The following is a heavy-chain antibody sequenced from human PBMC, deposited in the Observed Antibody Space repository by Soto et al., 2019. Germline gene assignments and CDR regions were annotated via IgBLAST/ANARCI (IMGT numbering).Heavy chain of an antibody. Sequence: QVQLQESGPGLVKPSQTLSLTCTVSGVSISSGGSYWSWIRQHPGRGLEWIGYIYYTGSTYYNPSLKRRVTISLGTSKNHFSLYLSSVTAADTAVYYCAREGRNDLWAMDVWCQGTTVIVSS. CDR3: AREGRNDLWAMDV. J-gene: IGHJ6*02. CDR1: GVSISSGGSY. V-gene: IGHV4-31*03. D-gene: IGHD3-16*01. CDR2: IYYTGST.